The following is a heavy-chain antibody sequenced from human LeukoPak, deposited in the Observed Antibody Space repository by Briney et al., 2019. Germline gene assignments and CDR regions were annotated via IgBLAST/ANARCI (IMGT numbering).Heavy chain of an antibody. Sequence: GGSLRLSCAASGFTVSGTYMNWVRHAPGKGLEWVSVIYAGGSIFYAVSVGGRFTISRDNSKNTLHLQMNSLRAEDTAVYYCVRDLWSLGDWGQGTLVAVSS. D-gene: IGHD3-10*01. CDR1: GFTVSGTY. CDR2: IYAGGSI. J-gene: IGHJ4*02. V-gene: IGHV3-53*01. CDR3: VRDLWSLGD.